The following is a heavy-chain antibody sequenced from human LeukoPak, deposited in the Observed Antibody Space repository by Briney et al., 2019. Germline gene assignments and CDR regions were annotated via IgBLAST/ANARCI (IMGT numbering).Heavy chain of an antibody. CDR2: INHSGST. CDR1: GGSISSGSYY. Sequence: SETLSLTCTVSGGSISSGSYYWSWIRQPPGKGLEWIGEINHSGSTNYNPSLKSRVTISVDTSKNQFSLKLSSVTAADTAVYYCARGVRIRYYYYMDVWGKGTTVTVSS. V-gene: IGHV4-39*07. D-gene: IGHD2-21*01. J-gene: IGHJ6*03. CDR3: ARGVRIRYYYYMDV.